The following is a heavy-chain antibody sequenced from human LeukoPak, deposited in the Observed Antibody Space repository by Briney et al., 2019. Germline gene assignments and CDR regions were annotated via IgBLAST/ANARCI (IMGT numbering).Heavy chain of an antibody. Sequence: GGTLRLSCAAAGFTFSSYGMSWVRQAPGKGLEWVSAISGSGSTIYYADSVKGRFTISRDNAKNSLYLQMNSLRAEDTAVYYCARGLGFGSPLDYWGQGTLVTVSS. CDR3: ARGLGFGSPLDY. J-gene: IGHJ4*02. D-gene: IGHD3-10*01. V-gene: IGHV3-48*04. CDR2: ISGSGSTI. CDR1: GFTFSSYG.